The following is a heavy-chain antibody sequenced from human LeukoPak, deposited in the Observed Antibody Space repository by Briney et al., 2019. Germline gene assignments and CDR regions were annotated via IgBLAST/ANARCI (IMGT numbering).Heavy chain of an antibody. V-gene: IGHV4-59*01. CDR2: IYYSGST. CDR3: ARDDRNWGYFDY. Sequence: SSETLSLTCTVSGGSISSYYWSWIRQPPGKELEWIGYIYYSGSTNYNPSLKSRVTISVDTSKNQFSLKLSSVTAADTAVYYCARDDRNWGYFDYWGQGTLVTVSS. CDR1: GGSISSYY. J-gene: IGHJ4*02. D-gene: IGHD1-14*01.